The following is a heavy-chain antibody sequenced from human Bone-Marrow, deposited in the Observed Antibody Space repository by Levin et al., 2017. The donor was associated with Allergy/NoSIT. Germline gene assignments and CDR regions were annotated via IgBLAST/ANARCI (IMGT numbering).Heavy chain of an antibody. V-gene: IGHV1-2*02. CDR2: INAASGDA. Sequence: GESLKISCEAFGYNFIDFYMDWVRQAPGQGLEWMGRINAASGDAESAQNFQGRVTMTRDTPTSTAYMELSGLRSDDTAVYYCTRGLSAEYWGQGTLVTVSP. D-gene: IGHD3-16*02. J-gene: IGHJ4*02. CDR3: TRGLSAEY. CDR1: GYNFIDFY.